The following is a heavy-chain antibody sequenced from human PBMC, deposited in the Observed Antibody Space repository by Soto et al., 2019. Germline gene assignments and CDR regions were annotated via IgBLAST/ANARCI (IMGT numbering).Heavy chain of an antibody. V-gene: IGHV3-30*18. Sequence: GGSLRLSCAASGFTFSSYGMHWVRQAPGKGLEWVAVISYDGSNKYYADSVKGRFTISRDNSKNTLYLQMNSLRAEDTAVYYCAKGITMIVVVTGFDYWGQGTLVTVSS. CDR2: ISYDGSNK. J-gene: IGHJ4*02. D-gene: IGHD3-22*01. CDR1: GFTFSSYG. CDR3: AKGITMIVVVTGFDY.